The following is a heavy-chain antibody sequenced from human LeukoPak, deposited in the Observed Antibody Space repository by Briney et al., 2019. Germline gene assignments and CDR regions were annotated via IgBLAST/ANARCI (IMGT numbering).Heavy chain of an antibody. CDR3: ARGLTVYDYIWGSYRSRSWFDP. J-gene: IGHJ5*02. Sequence: SETLSLTCAVYGGSFSGYYWSWIRQPPGKGLEWIGEINHSGSTNYNPSLKSRATISVDTSKNQFSLKLSSVTAADTAVYYCARGLTVYDYIWGSYRSRSWFDPWGQGTLVTVSS. CDR1: GGSFSGYY. V-gene: IGHV4-34*01. D-gene: IGHD3-16*02. CDR2: INHSGST.